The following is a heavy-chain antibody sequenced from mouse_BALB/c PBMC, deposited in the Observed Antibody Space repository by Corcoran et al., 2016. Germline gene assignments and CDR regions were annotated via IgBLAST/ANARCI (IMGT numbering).Heavy chain of an antibody. J-gene: IGHJ3*01. Sequence: QIQLVQSGPELKKTGETVKMSCKASGYTFTNYGMNWVKQAPGKGLKWRGWINTYTGEPTYADDFKGRFAFTLETSASTAYFQINNLKNEDTATYICACSNGYDEAYWGQGTLVTVSA. CDR3: ACSNGYDEAY. V-gene: IGHV9-3-1*01. CDR2: INTYTGEP. CDR1: GYTFTNYG. D-gene: IGHD2-2*01.